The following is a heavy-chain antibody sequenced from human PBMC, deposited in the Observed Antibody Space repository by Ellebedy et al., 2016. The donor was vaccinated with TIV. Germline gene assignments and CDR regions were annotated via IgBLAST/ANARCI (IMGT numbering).Heavy chain of an antibody. CDR1: GITFGQNW. Sequence: GESLKISCAASGITFGQNWMHWVRQAPGKGLMWVSRITADGDRANYADSVEGRFTISRENSKKTLYLQMNILRVDDTAVYYCAKSRGDINHDYGMDVWGQGTAVVVSS. D-gene: IGHD5-12*01. J-gene: IGHJ6*02. V-gene: IGHV3-74*01. CDR2: ITADGDRA. CDR3: AKSRGDINHDYGMDV.